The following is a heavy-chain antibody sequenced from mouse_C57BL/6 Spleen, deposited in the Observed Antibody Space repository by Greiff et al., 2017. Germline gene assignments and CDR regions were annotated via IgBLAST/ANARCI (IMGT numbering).Heavy chain of an antibody. CDR1: GYTFTSYW. CDR2: IDPSDSYT. CDR3: ARSELSWFAY. Sequence: QQSCKASGYTFTSYWMHWVKQRPGQGLEWIGEIDPSDSYTNYNQKFKGKSTLTVDKSSSTAYMQLSSLTSEDSAVYYCARSELSWFAYWGQGTLVTVSA. V-gene: IGHV1-69*01. J-gene: IGHJ3*01.